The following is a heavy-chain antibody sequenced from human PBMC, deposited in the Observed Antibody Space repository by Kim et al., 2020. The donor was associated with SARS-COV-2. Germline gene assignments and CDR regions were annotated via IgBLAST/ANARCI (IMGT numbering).Heavy chain of an antibody. V-gene: IGHV1-69*04. Sequence: SVKVSCKASGGTFSSYAISWVRQAPGQGLEWMGSIIPILGIANYAQKFQGRVTITADKSTSTAYMELSSLRSEDTAVYYCARGGYYGSGSYYSGDWFDPWGQGTLVTVSS. CDR2: IIPILGIA. D-gene: IGHD3-10*01. CDR3: ARGGYYGSGSYYSGDWFDP. CDR1: GGTFSSYA. J-gene: IGHJ5*02.